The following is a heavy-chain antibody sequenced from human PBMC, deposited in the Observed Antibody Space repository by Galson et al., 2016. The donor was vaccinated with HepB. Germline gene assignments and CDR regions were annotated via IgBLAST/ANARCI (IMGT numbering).Heavy chain of an antibody. CDR3: ARLLCSSTSCYRYYYYHGIDG. J-gene: IGHJ6*02. V-gene: IGHV4-39*01. D-gene: IGHD2-2*01. Sequence: SETLSLTCSVSGGSISSSSYYWGWIRQPPGRGLEWIGTMYYSGTTYYNPSLKSRVTMSVDTSNNQFSLKLSSVTAADTAVYYCARLLCSSTSCYRYYYYHGIDGWGQGTTVTVSS. CDR2: MYYSGTT. CDR1: GGSISSSSYY.